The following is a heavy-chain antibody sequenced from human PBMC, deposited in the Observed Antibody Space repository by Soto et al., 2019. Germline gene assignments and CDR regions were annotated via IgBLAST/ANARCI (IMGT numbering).Heavy chain of an antibody. V-gene: IGHV3-23*01. J-gene: IGHJ5*02. Sequence: GGYLRLSCAASGFTFSSYAMRWVRQAPGKGLEWVSDINGSGGSTYYADSVKGRFTISRDNSKNTLYLQMNSLIPEDTAVYSCAKGRVTGYGDWFDPWGQGTLVTVSS. D-gene: IGHD6-13*01. CDR2: INGSGGST. CDR3: AKGRVTGYGDWFDP. CDR1: GFTFSSYA.